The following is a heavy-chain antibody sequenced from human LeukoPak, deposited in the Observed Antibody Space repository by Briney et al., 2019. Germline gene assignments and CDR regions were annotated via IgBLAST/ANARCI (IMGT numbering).Heavy chain of an antibody. CDR3: ATGGGDY. Sequence: GGSLRLSCAASGFTFSGYWMSWVRQAPGKGLEWVANIIQDGSEESYVDSVKGRFTISRDNAKKSLYLQINSLGVEDTAAYYCATGGGDYWGQGTLVTVSS. J-gene: IGHJ4*02. CDR1: GFTFSGYW. CDR2: IIQDGSEE. V-gene: IGHV3-7*01.